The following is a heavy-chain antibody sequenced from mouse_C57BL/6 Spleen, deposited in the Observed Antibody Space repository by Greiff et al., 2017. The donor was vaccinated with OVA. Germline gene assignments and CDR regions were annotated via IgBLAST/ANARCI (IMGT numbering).Heavy chain of an antibody. Sequence: VKLQQSGAELVRPGTSVKVSCKASGYAFTNYLIEWVKQRPGQGLEWIGVINPGSGGTNYNEKFKGKATLTADKSSSTAYMQLSSLTSEDSAVYFCARKGYYIDYWGQGTTLTVSS. CDR1: GYAFTNYL. V-gene: IGHV1-54*01. CDR3: ARKGYYIDY. J-gene: IGHJ2*01. CDR2: INPGSGGT.